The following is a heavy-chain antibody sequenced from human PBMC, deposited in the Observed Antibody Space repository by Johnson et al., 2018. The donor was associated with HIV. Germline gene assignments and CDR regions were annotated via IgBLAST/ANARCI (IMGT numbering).Heavy chain of an antibody. V-gene: IGHV3-66*01. CDR1: GFTFSSNY. CDR2: IYSGGST. Sequence: EVQLVESGGGVVQPGRSLRLSCAASGFTFSSNYMSWVRQAPGKGLEWVSVIYSGGSTYYADSVKGRFTISRDNSKNTLYLQMNSLRAEDTAVYYCARDFSVRAFDIWGQGTMVTVSS. CDR3: ARDFSVRAFDI. J-gene: IGHJ3*02. D-gene: IGHD3-10*01.